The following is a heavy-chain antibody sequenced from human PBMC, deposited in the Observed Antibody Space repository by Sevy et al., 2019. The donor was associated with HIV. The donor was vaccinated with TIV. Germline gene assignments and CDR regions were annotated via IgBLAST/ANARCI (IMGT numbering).Heavy chain of an antibody. J-gene: IGHJ1*01. V-gene: IGHV3-15*01. CDR1: GFSFTNAW. CDR3: TTDAGMTPWYALQH. CDR2: IKSNREGGTA. D-gene: IGHD1-20*01. Sequence: GGSLRLSCAASGFSFTNAWMRWVRQAPGEGLEWVGRIKSNREGGTADYAAPVRGRFTISRDDSKNTLFLQLSSLKIEDTAVYYCTTDAGMTPWYALQHWGRGTLVTVSS.